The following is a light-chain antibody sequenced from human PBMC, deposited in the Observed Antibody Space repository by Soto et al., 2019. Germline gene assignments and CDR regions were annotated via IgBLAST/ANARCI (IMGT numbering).Light chain of an antibody. CDR2: AAS. CDR3: QQFSSYPAT. Sequence: IQLTQSPSSLSASVGDRITITCRASQGISSYLAWYQQKPGKAPELLIYAASTLQSGVPSRFSGSGSGTNFTLTINSLQPEDFATYYCQQFSSYPATFGGGTKVEIK. J-gene: IGKJ4*01. V-gene: IGKV1-9*01. CDR1: QGISSY.